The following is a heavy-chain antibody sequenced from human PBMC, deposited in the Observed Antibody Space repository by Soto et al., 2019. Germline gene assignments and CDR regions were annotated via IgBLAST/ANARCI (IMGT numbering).Heavy chain of an antibody. CDR3: ARLRITMVRGARPYYGMDV. CDR2: IYYSGST. V-gene: IGHV4-59*12. Sequence: PSETLSLTCTVSGGSISSYYWSWIRQPPGKGLEWIGYIYYSGSTNYNPSLKSRVTISVDTSKNQFSLKLSSVTAADTAVYYCARLRITMVRGARPYYGMDVWGQGTTVTVSS. CDR1: GGSISSYY. J-gene: IGHJ6*02. D-gene: IGHD3-10*01.